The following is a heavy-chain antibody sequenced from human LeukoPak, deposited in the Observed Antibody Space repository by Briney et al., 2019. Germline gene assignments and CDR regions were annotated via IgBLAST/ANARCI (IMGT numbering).Heavy chain of an antibody. Sequence: GSLRLSCETSGFTLKNYWMSWLRRAPGKGLEWVSRSKYDGSTAMYAESVKGRFTISRDNARGTLYLQMNSLRGDDTAGYYCAKSDWFDPCGRGILVTVSS. CDR1: GFTLKNYW. J-gene: IGHJ5*02. V-gene: IGHV3-74*03. CDR2: SKYDGSTA. CDR3: AKSDWFDP.